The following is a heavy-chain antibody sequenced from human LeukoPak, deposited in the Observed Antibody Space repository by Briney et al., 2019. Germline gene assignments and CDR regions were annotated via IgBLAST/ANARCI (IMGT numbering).Heavy chain of an antibody. D-gene: IGHD1-26*01. Sequence: PSETLSLTCTVSGGSISSYYWSWIRQPPGKGLEWIGYIYYSGSTNYNPSLKSRVTISVDKSKNQFSLKLSSVTAADTAVYYCARGSGSYPTRYYFDYWGQGTLVTVSS. CDR2: IYYSGST. V-gene: IGHV4-59*12. CDR1: GGSISSYY. CDR3: ARGSGSYPTRYYFDY. J-gene: IGHJ4*02.